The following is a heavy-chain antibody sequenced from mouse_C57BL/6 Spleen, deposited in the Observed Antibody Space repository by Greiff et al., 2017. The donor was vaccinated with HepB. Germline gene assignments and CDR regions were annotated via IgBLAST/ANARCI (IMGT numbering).Heavy chain of an antibody. D-gene: IGHD1-1*01. V-gene: IGHV14-4*01. CDR3: TSPGGSSPIAY. J-gene: IGHJ3*01. CDR1: GFNIKDDY. CDR2: IDPENGDT. Sequence: VQLKESGAELVRPGASVKLSCTASGFNIKDDYMHWVKQRPEQGLEWIGWIDPENGDTEYASKFQGKATITADTSSNTAYLQLSSLTSEDTAVYYCTSPGGSSPIAYWGQGTLVTVSA.